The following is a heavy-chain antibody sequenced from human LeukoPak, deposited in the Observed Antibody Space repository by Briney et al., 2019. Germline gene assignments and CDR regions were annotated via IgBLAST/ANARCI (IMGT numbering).Heavy chain of an antibody. CDR3: ARGESSDIAVAGTYYYGMDV. CDR2: INHSGST. V-gene: IGHV4-34*01. Sequence: PSETLSLTCAVYGGSFSGYYWSWIRQPPGKGLEWIGEINHSGSTNYNPSLKSRVTISVDTSKNQFSLKLSSVTAADTAVYYCARGESSDIAVAGTYYYGMDVWGQGTTVTVSS. CDR1: GGSFSGYY. D-gene: IGHD6-19*01. J-gene: IGHJ6*02.